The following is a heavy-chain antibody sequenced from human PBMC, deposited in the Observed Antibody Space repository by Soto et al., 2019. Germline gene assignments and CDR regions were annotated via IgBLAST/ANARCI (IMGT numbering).Heavy chain of an antibody. V-gene: IGHV4-30-4*01. CDR3: ARADDYSYRFDF. D-gene: IGHD4-4*01. CDR1: GGSISSGAYY. J-gene: IGHJ4*02. Sequence: SETLSLTCTVSGGSISSGAYYCSWIRQPPGKGLECIGYVSYSEGTYYNPSLKSRVTISLDTSTNQFSLNLYSVTAADTAVYYCARADDYSYRFDFWGQGTLVTVSS. CDR2: VSYSEGT.